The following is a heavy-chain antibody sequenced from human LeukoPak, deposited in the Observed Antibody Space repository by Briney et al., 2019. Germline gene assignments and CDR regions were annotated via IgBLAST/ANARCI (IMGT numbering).Heavy chain of an antibody. CDR3: ARDHHETGTSSFDY. D-gene: IGHD1/OR15-1a*01. J-gene: IGHJ4*02. Sequence: PSETLSLTCTVSGGSVSGYYWSWIRQSPGKGLELIGYIYYSGTTTYNPSLKSRVTISVDTPKNQFSLKLSSVTAADTAVYYCARDHHETGTSSFDYWGQGTLVTVSS. CDR1: GGSVSGYY. CDR2: IYYSGTT. V-gene: IGHV4-59*02.